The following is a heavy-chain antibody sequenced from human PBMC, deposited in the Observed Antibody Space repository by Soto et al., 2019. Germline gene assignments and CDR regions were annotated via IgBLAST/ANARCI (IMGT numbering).Heavy chain of an antibody. CDR1: GGSISDDSY. J-gene: IGHJ5*01. CDR3: ARDEYQLLSSVSWFDS. D-gene: IGHD2-2*01. Sequence: SETLSLTCTVSGGSISDDSYWSWIRQTPGKGLEWTGYIYHTGNTYYNPSLRSRVSISVDKSKSQFSLKLISVTAADTAVYFCARDEYQLLSSVSWFDSWGQGTLVTVSS. V-gene: IGHV4-30-4*01. CDR2: IYHTGNT.